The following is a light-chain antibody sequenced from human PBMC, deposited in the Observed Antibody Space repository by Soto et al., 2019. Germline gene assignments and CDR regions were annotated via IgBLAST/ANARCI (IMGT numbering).Light chain of an antibody. J-gene: IGLJ2*01. V-gene: IGLV2-14*03. CDR3: SSYAISSTLV. Sequence: QSALTQPASVSGSPGQSITISCTGTSSDVGGYNYVSWYQHYPGKAPKLMIYDVSNRPSGVSNRFSGSKSGNTASLTISGLQAEDEADYYCSSYAISSTLVFGGGTQLTVL. CDR2: DVS. CDR1: SSDVGGYNY.